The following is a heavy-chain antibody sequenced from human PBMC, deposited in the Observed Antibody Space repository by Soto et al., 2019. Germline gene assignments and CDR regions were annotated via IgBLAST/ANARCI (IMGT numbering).Heavy chain of an antibody. CDR1: GGTFSSYA. Sequence: QVQLVQSGAEVKKPGSSVKVSCKASGGTFSSYAISWVRQAPGQGLEWMGGIIPIFGTANYAQKFQGRVTITAXXSXSXXDRELSSLRSEDAAVYYGARLGIGFGELLCNGCDRWGQGTLVTVSS. CDR3: ARLGIGFGELLCNGCDR. D-gene: IGHD3-10*01. V-gene: IGHV1-69*12. J-gene: IGHJ5*02. CDR2: IIPIFGTA.